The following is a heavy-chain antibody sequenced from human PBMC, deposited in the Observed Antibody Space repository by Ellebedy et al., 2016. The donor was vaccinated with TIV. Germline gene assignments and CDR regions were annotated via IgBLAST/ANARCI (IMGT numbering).Heavy chain of an antibody. Sequence: GESLKISCAASGFTFSSYWMHWVRQAPGKGLVWVSRINSDGTSTNYADSVKGRFTISRDNANNTLYLQMNSLRVEETAVYYCARGENFDSSGYYYHFGNYWGQGTLVTVSS. CDR2: INSDGTST. CDR1: GFTFSSYW. D-gene: IGHD3-22*01. CDR3: ARGENFDSSGYYYHFGNY. V-gene: IGHV3-74*01. J-gene: IGHJ4*02.